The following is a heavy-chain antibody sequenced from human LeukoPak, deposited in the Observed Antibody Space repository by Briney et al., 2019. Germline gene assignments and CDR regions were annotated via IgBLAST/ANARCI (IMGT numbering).Heavy chain of an antibody. CDR1: GGSFSGYY. Sequence: SETLSLTCAVYGGSFSGYYWSWIRQPPGKGLEWIGEINHSGSTNYNPSLKSRVTISVDTSKNQFSLKLSSVTAADTAVYYCARSDIGKERNFDWLLPFDPRGQGTLVTVSS. D-gene: IGHD3-9*01. V-gene: IGHV4-34*01. J-gene: IGHJ5*02. CDR3: ARSDIGKERNFDWLLPFDP. CDR2: INHSGST.